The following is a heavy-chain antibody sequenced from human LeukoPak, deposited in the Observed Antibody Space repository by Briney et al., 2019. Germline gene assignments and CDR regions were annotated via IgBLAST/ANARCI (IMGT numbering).Heavy chain of an antibody. CDR2: INHSGST. D-gene: IGHD3-10*01. Sequence: SETLSLTCAVYGGSFSGYYWSWIRQPPGKGLEWIGEINHSGSTNYNPCLKSRVTISVDTSKNQFSLKLSSVTAADTAVYYCARGEGSGSYVFSASYYYYYMDVWGKGTTVTISS. CDR3: ARGEGSGSYVFSASYYYYYMDV. J-gene: IGHJ6*03. V-gene: IGHV4-34*01. CDR1: GGSFSGYY.